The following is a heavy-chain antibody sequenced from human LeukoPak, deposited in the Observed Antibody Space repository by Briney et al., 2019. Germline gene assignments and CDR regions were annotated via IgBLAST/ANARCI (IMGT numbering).Heavy chain of an antibody. CDR2: ISYDGSNK. J-gene: IGHJ3*02. D-gene: IGHD2-15*01. CDR1: GFTLSSYA. Sequence: PGGSLRLSCAASGFTLSSYAMHWVRQAPGKGLEWVAVISYDGSNKYYADSVKGRFTISRDNSKNTLYLQMNSLRAEDTAVYYCARDGLPCSGGSCYSDAFDIWGQGTMVTVSS. V-gene: IGHV3-30*04. CDR3: ARDGLPCSGGSCYSDAFDI.